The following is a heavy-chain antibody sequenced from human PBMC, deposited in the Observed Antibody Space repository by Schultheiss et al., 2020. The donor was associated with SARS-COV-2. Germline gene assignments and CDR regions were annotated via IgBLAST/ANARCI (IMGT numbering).Heavy chain of an antibody. D-gene: IGHD4/OR15-4a*01. V-gene: IGHV3-11*06. CDR1: GFTFSDYY. CDR2: ISSSSSYT. Sequence: GGSLRLSCAASGFTFSDYYMSWIRQAPGKGLEWVSYISSSSSYTNYADSVKGRFTISRDNAKNSLSLQMNSLRVDDTAVYYCARDYGTSTANYFPPGYWGQGTLVTVSS. CDR3: ARDYGTSTANYFPPGY. J-gene: IGHJ4*02.